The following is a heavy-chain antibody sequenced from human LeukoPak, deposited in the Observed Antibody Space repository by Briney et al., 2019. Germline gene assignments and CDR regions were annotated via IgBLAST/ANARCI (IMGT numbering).Heavy chain of an antibody. CDR1: GYTFTSYG. CDR2: INPNSGGT. J-gene: IGHJ4*02. Sequence: ASVKVSCKASGYTFTSYGISWVRQAPGQGLEWMGWINPNSGGTNYAQKFQGRVTMTRDTSISTAYMELSRLRSDDTAVYYCARLQGRYDILTGYYDYWGQGTLVTVSS. CDR3: ARLQGRYDILTGYYDY. D-gene: IGHD3-9*01. V-gene: IGHV1-2*02.